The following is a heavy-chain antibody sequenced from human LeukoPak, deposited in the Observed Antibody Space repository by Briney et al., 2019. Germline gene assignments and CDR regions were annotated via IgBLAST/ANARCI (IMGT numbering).Heavy chain of an antibody. CDR3: ARGRGELELLP. V-gene: IGHV4-34*01. CDR2: INHSGST. CDR1: GGSFSGYY. D-gene: IGHD1-7*01. Sequence: SETLSLTCAVYGGSFSGYYWSWIRQPPGKGLEWIGEINHSGSTNYNPSLKSRVTISVDTSKNQFSLKRSSVTAADTAVYYCARGRGELELLPWGQGTLVTVSS. J-gene: IGHJ5*02.